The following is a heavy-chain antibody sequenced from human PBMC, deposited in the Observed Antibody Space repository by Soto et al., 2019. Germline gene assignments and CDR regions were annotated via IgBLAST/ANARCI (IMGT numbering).Heavy chain of an antibody. CDR3: ARDSRQLPDRWFDP. CDR1: GYTFTSYA. D-gene: IGHD2-2*01. Sequence: SGKVPCNASGYTFTSYAIDWVRHAPGQGLEWMGWISAYNGNTDYAQKFQGRVTMTTDTSKSTAYMELRSLRSDETAVYYCARDSRQLPDRWFDPWGQGTQVTESS. V-gene: IGHV1-18*01. CDR2: ISAYNGNT. J-gene: IGHJ5*02.